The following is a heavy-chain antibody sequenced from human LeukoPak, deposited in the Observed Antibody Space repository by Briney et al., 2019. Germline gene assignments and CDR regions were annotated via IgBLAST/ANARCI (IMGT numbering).Heavy chain of an antibody. CDR3: ARGITMVRGVTRGNWFDP. V-gene: IGHV4-34*01. Sequence: TSETLSLTCAVYGGSFSGYYWSWIRQPPGKGLEWIGEINHGGSTNYNPSLKSRVTISLDTSKNQFSLKLSSVTAADTAVYYCARGITMVRGVTRGNWFDPWGQGTLVTVSS. CDR1: GGSFSGYY. D-gene: IGHD3-10*01. J-gene: IGHJ5*02. CDR2: INHGGST.